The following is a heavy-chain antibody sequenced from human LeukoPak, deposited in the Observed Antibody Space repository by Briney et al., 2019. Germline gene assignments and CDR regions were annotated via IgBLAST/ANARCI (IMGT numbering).Heavy chain of an antibody. CDR1: GYTLTELS. CDR3: ATEVDILTGYYKDAFDI. D-gene: IGHD3-9*01. CDR2: FDPEDGET. Sequence: SVKVSCKVSGYTLTELSMHWVLQAPGKGLEWMGGFDPEDGETIYAQKFQGRVTMTEDTSTDTAYMELSSLRSEDTAVYYCATEVDILTGYYKDAFDIWGQGTMVTVSS. V-gene: IGHV1-24*01. J-gene: IGHJ3*02.